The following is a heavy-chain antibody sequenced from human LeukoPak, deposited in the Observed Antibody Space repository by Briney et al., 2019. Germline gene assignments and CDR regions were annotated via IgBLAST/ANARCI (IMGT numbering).Heavy chain of an antibody. CDR2: IYTSGST. Sequence: SETLSLTCTVSGGSLSSYYWSWIRQPAGKGLEWIGRIYTSGSTNYNPSLKSRVTMSVDRSKNQFSLKLSSVTAADTAVYYCARSITISKPLEYYFDYWGQGTLVTVSS. V-gene: IGHV4-4*07. J-gene: IGHJ4*02. CDR3: ARSITISKPLEYYFDY. CDR1: GGSLSSYY. D-gene: IGHD3-9*01.